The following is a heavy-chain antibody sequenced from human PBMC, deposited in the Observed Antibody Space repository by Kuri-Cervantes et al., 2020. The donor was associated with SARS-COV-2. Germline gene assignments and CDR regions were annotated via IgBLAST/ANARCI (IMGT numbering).Heavy chain of an antibody. D-gene: IGHD2-2*01. J-gene: IGHJ6*02. V-gene: IGHV3-30*18. CDR2: ISYDGSNK. Sequence: GESLKISCAASGFTLSSYGMHWVRQAPGKGLEWVAVISYDGSNKYYADSVKGRFTISRDNPKNTLYLQMNSLRAEDTAVYYCAKEIDIVVVPAAPYYYYGMDVWGQGTTVTVSS. CDR3: AKEIDIVVVPAAPYYYYGMDV. CDR1: GFTLSSYG.